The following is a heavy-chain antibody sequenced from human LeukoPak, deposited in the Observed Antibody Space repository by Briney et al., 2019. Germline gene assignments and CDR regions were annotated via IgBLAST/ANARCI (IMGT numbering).Heavy chain of an antibody. D-gene: IGHD3-3*01. V-gene: IGHV3-20*01. Sequence: GGSLRLSCTAAGFTFDDYGMSWVRQIPGKGLEWVAGISWNGGSTDYAVSVRGRFTISRDNAKKSVYLQMNSLRAEDAALYHCARHGKRVTTQFYYYGIDLWGQGTTVTVSS. CDR3: ARHGKRVTTQFYYYGIDL. CDR1: GFTFDDYG. J-gene: IGHJ6*02. CDR2: ISWNGGST.